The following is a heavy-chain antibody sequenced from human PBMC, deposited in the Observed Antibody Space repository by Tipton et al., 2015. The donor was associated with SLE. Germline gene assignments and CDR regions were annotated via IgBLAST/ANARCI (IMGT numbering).Heavy chain of an antibody. CDR1: GFTFSTYN. J-gene: IGHJ4*02. D-gene: IGHD1-26*01. V-gene: IGHV3-48*01. CDR3: ARGGTYYVDTYFDY. CDR2: INSAGNIR. Sequence: GSLRLSCAASGFTFSTYNMAWVRQAPGKGLEWVSYINSAGNIRYYADSVKGRFTFSRDNAKNSLYLQMNSLRAEDTAVYYCARGGTYYVDTYFDYWGQGTLVTVSS.